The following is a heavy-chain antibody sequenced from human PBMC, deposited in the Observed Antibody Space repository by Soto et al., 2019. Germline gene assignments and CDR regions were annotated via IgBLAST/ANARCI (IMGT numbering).Heavy chain of an antibody. V-gene: IGHV4-38-2*02. CDR2: IYHSGST. J-gene: IGHJ4*02. CDR3: ARDTPTYYYDSSGSNADY. D-gene: IGHD3-22*01. CDR1: GYSISSGYY. Sequence: SETLSLTCAVSGYSISSGYYWGWIRQPPGKGLEWIGSIYHSGSTYYNPSLKSRVTISVDTSKNQFSLKLSSVTAADTAVYYCARDTPTYYYDSSGSNADYWGQGTLVTVSS.